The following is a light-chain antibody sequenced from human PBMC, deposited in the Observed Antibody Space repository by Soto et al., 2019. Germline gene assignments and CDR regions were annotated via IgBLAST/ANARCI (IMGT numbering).Light chain of an antibody. CDR2: ASV. J-gene: IGKJ4*01. V-gene: IGKV3-15*01. CDR3: QQYHNWLT. CDR1: QSSGSN. Sequence: ELVLTQSPGSLSLSPGERATLSCKTSQSSGSNFVAWYQQKPGQAPRLLIYASVTRATGIPARFSGSGSGTEFTLTISSLQSEDFAVYYCQQYHNWLTFGGGTKVDI.